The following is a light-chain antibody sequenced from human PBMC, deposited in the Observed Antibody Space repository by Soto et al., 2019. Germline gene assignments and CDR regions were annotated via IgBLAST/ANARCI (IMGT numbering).Light chain of an antibody. Sequence: DIQLTQSPSSLSVSVGDRVTITCQASQDINSYLSWYQQRPGKAPKLLIYDASSLQSGVPSRSSGSGSGTDFTLTISSLQPEDFATYHCQQSYSIPITFGQGTRLEI. CDR2: DAS. CDR3: QQSYSIPIT. V-gene: IGKV1-39*01. J-gene: IGKJ5*01. CDR1: QDINSY.